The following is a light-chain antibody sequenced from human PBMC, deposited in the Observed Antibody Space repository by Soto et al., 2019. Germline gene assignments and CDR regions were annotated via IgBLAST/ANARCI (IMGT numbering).Light chain of an antibody. V-gene: IGLV2-8*01. J-gene: IGLJ1*01. CDR2: EVS. CDR3: SSYAGSNNYV. CDR1: SSDVGGYNS. Sequence: QSALTQPPSASGSPGQSVTISCTGTSSDVGGYNSVSWYQHHPGKAPKLMIYEVSKRPSGVPDRFSGSKSANTASLTVSGLLAEDEADYYCSSYAGSNNYVFGTGTTVTVL.